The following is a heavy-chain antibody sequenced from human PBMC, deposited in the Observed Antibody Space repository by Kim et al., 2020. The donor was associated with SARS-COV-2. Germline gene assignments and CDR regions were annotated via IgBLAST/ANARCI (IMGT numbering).Heavy chain of an antibody. CDR3: AREWELYYWYFDL. Sequence: YADTVKGRFTISRDNAKNSLYLQMNSLRAEDTAVYYCAREWELYYWYFDLWGRGTLVTVSS. D-gene: IGHD1-26*01. V-gene: IGHV3-48*03. J-gene: IGHJ2*01.